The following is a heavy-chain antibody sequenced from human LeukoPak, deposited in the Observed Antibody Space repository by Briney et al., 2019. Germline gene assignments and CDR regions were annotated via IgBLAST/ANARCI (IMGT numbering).Heavy chain of an antibody. Sequence: SETLSLTCAVYGGSFSGYYWSWIRQPPGKGLEWIGEINHSGSTNYNPSLKSRVTISVDTPKNQFSLKLSSVTAADTAVYYCARLVVPAAIVYMDVWGKGTTVTVSS. CDR3: ARLVVPAAIVYMDV. D-gene: IGHD2-2*01. J-gene: IGHJ6*03. CDR2: INHSGST. V-gene: IGHV4-34*01. CDR1: GGSFSGYY.